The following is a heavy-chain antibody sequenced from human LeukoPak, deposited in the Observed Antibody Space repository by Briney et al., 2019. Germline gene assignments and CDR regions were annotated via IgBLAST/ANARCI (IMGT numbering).Heavy chain of an antibody. Sequence: GGSLRLSCAASGFTFSSYAMSWVRQAPGKGLEWVAAISNSGGDTFYSDSGKGRFTVARDNSKNTLYLQMNSLRVDDTAVYYCAQQLGYCSGGTCYFTYWGQGTLVTVSS. CDR2: ISNSGGDT. D-gene: IGHD2-15*01. V-gene: IGHV3-23*01. CDR3: AQQLGYCSGGTCYFTY. CDR1: GFTFSSYA. J-gene: IGHJ1*01.